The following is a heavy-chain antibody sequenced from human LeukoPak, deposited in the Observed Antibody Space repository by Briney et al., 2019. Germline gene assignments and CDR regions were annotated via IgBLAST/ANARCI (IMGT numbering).Heavy chain of an antibody. CDR3: ARGAQLTDY. CDR2: IGPDGGTT. Sequence: GGSLRLSCAASGFTFSTYGMHWVRQAPGKGLEYVSGIGPDGGTTYYAKSVKGRYTISRDNSKNMVYLQMGSLRADDMAVYYCARGAQLTDYWGQGTLVTVSS. J-gene: IGHJ4*02. V-gene: IGHV3-64*01. CDR1: GFTFSTYG. D-gene: IGHD6-13*01.